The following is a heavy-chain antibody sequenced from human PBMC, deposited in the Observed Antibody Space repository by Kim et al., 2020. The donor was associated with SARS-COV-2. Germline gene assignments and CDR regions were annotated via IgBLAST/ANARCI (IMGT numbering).Heavy chain of an antibody. J-gene: IGHJ6*02. CDR2: MSASGGTT. Sequence: GGSLRLSCAASGFTFSSYAMTWVRQAPGKGLEWVSGMSASGGTTYYTDFVKGRFTISRDNSKNTLYLQMNSLRGEDTAVYYCAKVVGDRHYYYYYGMDVWGQGTTVTVSS. D-gene: IGHD3-10*01. CDR1: GFTFSSYA. V-gene: IGHV3-23*01. CDR3: AKVVGDRHYYYYYGMDV.